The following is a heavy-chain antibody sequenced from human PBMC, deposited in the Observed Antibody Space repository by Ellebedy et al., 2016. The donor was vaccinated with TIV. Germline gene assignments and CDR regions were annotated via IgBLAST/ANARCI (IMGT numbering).Heavy chain of an antibody. Sequence: GESLKISCAASRFTFSNAWMSWVRQAPGKGLEWVGRIKSNTDGGTTDYAAPVKGRFTISRDDSKNRLYLQMNSLKTEDTAVYYCTTETSSSYYEYYFDYWGQGTLVTVSS. D-gene: IGHD6-13*01. CDR2: IKSNTDGGTT. J-gene: IGHJ4*02. V-gene: IGHV3-15*01. CDR3: TTETSSSYYEYYFDY. CDR1: RFTFSNAW.